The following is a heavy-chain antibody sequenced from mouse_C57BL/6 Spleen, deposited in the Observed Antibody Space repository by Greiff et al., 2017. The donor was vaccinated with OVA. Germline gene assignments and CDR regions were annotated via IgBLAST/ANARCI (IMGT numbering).Heavy chain of an antibody. J-gene: IGHJ2*01. CDR2: IYPGDGDT. CDR1: GYAFTSSW. V-gene: IGHV1-82*01. D-gene: IGHD1-1*01. Sequence: VQLQQSGPELVKPGASVKISCKASGYAFTSSWMNWVKQRPGKGLEWIGRIYPGDGDTTYNGKFKGKATLTADKSSSTAYMQLSSLTSEDSAVYVCASLCFYYCGSKCYFDYWGQGTTLTVSS. CDR3: ASLCFYYCGSKCYFDY.